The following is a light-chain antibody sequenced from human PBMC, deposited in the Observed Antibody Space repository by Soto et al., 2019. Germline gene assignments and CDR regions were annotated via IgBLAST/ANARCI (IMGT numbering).Light chain of an antibody. V-gene: IGKV3-15*01. CDR3: QQYNSSPRT. J-gene: IGKJ1*01. CDR2: GAS. CDR1: QSVSNN. Sequence: EIVMTQSPATLSVSPGERATLSCRASQSVSNNLAWYQQKPGQAPRLLIYGASTRATGIPARFSGSGSGTEFTLTISSLQSEDFALYYCQQYNSSPRTFGQGTKVDIK.